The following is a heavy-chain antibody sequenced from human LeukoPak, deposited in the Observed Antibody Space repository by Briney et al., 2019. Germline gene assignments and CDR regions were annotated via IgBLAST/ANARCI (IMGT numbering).Heavy chain of an antibody. Sequence: GGSLRLSCAASGFTFNSYAMHWVRQAPGKGLEWVAVISYDGSNKYYADSVKGRFTISRDNSKNTLYLQMNSLRAEDTAVYYCARDPYYYDTSVYYFGYWGQGTLVTVSS. CDR3: ARDPYYYDTSVYYFGY. CDR2: ISYDGSNK. J-gene: IGHJ4*02. CDR1: GFTFNSYA. V-gene: IGHV3-30*04. D-gene: IGHD3-22*01.